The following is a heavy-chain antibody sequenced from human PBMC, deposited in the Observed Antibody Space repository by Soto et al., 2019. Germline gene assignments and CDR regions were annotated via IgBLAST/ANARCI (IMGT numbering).Heavy chain of an antibody. CDR1: GYTFISHG. J-gene: IGHJ6*02. CDR3: ARVSSSIVVVPDYGMDV. CDR2: ISGKNGNT. V-gene: IGHV1-18*04. Sequence: QVQLVQSGVEVKKPGASVKVSCKASGYTFISHGISWVRQAPGQGLEWMGWISGKNGNTNYAQKLQGRVTLTTDTSTSTAYVELRTMRSDDTAVYYCARVSSSIVVVPDYGMDVWGQGTTVNVSS. D-gene: IGHD2-15*01.